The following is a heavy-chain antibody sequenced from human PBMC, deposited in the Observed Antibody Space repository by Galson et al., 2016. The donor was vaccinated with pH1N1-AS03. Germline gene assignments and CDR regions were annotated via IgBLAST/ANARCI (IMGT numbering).Heavy chain of an antibody. D-gene: IGHD3-10*01. CDR2: TFYGGST. CDR1: GDSLDTFS. CDR3: ASRSSVLYSYGSDV. J-gene: IGHJ6*02. Sequence: ETLSLTCSVSGDSLDTFSWTWIRQPPGKGLEWIGFTFYGGSTHYNPSLKSRITISVDTSKNLFSLQLKSVAAADTAVYYCASRSSVLYSYGSDVWGQGTTVIVSS. V-gene: IGHV4-59*01.